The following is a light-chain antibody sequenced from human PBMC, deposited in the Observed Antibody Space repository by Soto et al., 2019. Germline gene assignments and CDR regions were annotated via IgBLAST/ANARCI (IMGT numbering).Light chain of an antibody. V-gene: IGLV2-14*03. CDR2: DVS. J-gene: IGLJ2*01. CDR1: SSDVGGYNY. Sequence: QSALTQPASVSGSPGQSITISCTGTSSDVGGYNYVHWYQQHPGQAPKLMIYDVSSRPSGVSNRFSGSKSCNTASLIISGLLAEDVADYYCTSYTANKTPLFGGGTTLTVL. CDR3: TSYTANKTPL.